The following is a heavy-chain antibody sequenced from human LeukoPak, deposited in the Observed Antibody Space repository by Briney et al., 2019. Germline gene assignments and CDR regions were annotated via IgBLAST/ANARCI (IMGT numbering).Heavy chain of an antibody. CDR3: ARDHLYYFDY. J-gene: IGHJ4*02. CDR1: GFTFSSYA. Sequence: GGSLRLSCAASGFTFSSYAMSWVRQAPGKGLEWVAVIWYDGSNKYYADSVKGRFTISRDNSKNTLYLRMNSLRAEDTAVYYCARDHLYYFDYWGQGTLVTVSS. V-gene: IGHV3-33*08. CDR2: IWYDGSNK.